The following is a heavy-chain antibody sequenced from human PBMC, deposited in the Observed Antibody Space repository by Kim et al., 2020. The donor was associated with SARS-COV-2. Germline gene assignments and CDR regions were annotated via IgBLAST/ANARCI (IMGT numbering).Heavy chain of an antibody. Sequence: GGSLRLSCAASGFTFSSYGMHWVRQAPGKGLEWVAVISYDGSNKYYADSVKGRFTISRDNAKNSLYLQMNSLTTEDTALYYCAGKKGGQTSFDYWGQGTLVTVSS. CDR1: GFTFSSYG. V-gene: IGHV3-30*03. CDR3: AGKKGGQTSFDY. CDR2: ISYDGSNK. J-gene: IGHJ4*02. D-gene: IGHD3-16*01.